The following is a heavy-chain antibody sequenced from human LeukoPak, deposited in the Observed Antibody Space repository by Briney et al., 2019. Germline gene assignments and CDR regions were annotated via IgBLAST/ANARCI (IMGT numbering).Heavy chain of an antibody. D-gene: IGHD5-18*01. J-gene: IGHJ4*02. CDR2: ITGSGGST. V-gene: IGHV3-23*01. CDR3: ARDSGWIQFHY. Sequence: GGTLRLSCAASGFTFSNYGVSSVRHAPGKGLEWVSGITGSGGSTYYADSVKGRFTTSRDNSKNTLYLQMSSLRDEDTAVYYCARDSGWIQFHYWGQGTQVTVSS. CDR1: GFTFSNYG.